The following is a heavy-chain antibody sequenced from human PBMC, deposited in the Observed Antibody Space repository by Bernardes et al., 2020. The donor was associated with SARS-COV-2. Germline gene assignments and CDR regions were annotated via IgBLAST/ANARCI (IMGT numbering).Heavy chain of an antibody. CDR1: GGSISSSTHY. CDR2: IHYLGSA. D-gene: IGHD3-10*01. J-gene: IGHJ4*02. V-gene: IGHV4-39*01. Sequence: SETLSLTCTVSGGSISSSTHYWGWIRQPPGKGLEWIGSIHYLGSAYYNPSLKSRVTISVDTSKNQFSLRLSSVPAADTAIYYCARLGWMWFGDHWGQGTLVTVS. CDR3: ARLGWMWFGDH.